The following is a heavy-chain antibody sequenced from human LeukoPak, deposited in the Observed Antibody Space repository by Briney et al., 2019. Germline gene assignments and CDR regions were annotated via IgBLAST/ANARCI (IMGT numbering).Heavy chain of an antibody. V-gene: IGHV1-69*05. D-gene: IGHD2-2*02. CDR1: GGTFSSYA. CDR2: IIPIFGTA. Sequence: GSSVRVSCKASGGTFSSYAISWVRQAPGQGLEGMGGIIPIFGTANYAQKFQGRVTMTRDTSISTAYMELSRLRSDDTAVYYCARGEQLYKYQLLYRRGNDAFDIWGQGTMVTVSS. CDR3: ARGEQLYKYQLLYRRGNDAFDI. J-gene: IGHJ3*02.